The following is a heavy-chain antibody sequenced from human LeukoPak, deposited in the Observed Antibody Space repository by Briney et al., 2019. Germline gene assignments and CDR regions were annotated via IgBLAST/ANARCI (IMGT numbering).Heavy chain of an antibody. D-gene: IGHD6-19*01. Sequence: GGSLRLSCEASGFRFSYFWMSWVRQAPGKGLEWVANINEDGSQKYYVDSVKGRFTISRDNAKNSLYLQMNSLRAEDTAVYYCARLSSGWPVDYWGQGTLVTVSS. V-gene: IGHV3-7*01. CDR3: ARLSSGWPVDY. J-gene: IGHJ4*02. CDR1: GFRFSYFW. CDR2: INEDGSQK.